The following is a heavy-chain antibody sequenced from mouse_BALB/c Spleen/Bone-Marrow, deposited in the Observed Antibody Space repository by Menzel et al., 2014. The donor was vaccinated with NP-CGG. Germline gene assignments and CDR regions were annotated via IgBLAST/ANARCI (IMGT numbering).Heavy chain of an antibody. V-gene: IGHV5-6*02. D-gene: IGHD2-4*01. J-gene: IGHJ2*01. CDR1: GFTFXSYG. CDR3: ARRSDYDYFDY. Sequence: EVKLVESGGDIVKPGGSLKLSCAASGFTFXSYGMSWVRQSPDKRLEWVATISSGGSNTFYPDNVKGRFTISRDNAKNTLYLQMSSLKSEDTAMYYCARRSDYDYFDYWGRGTTLTVSS. CDR2: ISSGGSNT.